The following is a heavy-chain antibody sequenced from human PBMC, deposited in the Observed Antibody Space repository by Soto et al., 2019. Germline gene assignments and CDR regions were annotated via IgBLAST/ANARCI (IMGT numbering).Heavy chain of an antibody. D-gene: IGHD1-20*01. CDR3: ARASMYIWNDH. Sequence: QVQLVQSGAEVKRPGASVKFSCEASGYTFPTYDINWGRQASGQGLEWMGCLNPSSGNTVYAQKFHGRVTMTRDTSISTAYMELSSLKSDDTAIYYCARASMYIWNDHWGQGTLVTVSS. J-gene: IGHJ5*02. V-gene: IGHV1-8*01. CDR2: LNPSSGNT. CDR1: GYTFPTYD.